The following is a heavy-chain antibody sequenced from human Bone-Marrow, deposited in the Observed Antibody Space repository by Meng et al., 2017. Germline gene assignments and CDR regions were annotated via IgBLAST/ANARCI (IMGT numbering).Heavy chain of an antibody. D-gene: IGHD3-10*01. J-gene: IGHJ4*02. CDR3: ARVGEYRYYGSGSNGVY. CDR2: LYHSGNT. V-gene: IGHV4-38-2*01. CDR1: GYSISSGYN. Sequence: SETLSLTCAVSGYSISSGYNWGWIRQPPGKGLEWIGSLYHSGNTYYNPSLKSRVTISADTSKNHFSLKLSSVTAADTAVYYCARVGEYRYYGSGSNGVYWGQGTLVTVAS.